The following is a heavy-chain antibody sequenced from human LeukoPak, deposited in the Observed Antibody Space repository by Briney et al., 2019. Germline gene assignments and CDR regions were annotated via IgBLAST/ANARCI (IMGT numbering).Heavy chain of an antibody. V-gene: IGHV3-21*01. CDR3: ARDPVGATHEAIAEYFQH. CDR2: ISSSSSYI. Sequence: GGSLRLSCAASGFTFSSYSMNWVRQAPGKGLEWVSSISSSSSYIYYADSVKGRFTISRDNAKNSLYLQMNSLRAGDTAVYYCARDPVGATHEAIAEYFQHWGQGTLVTVSS. D-gene: IGHD1-26*01. CDR1: GFTFSSYS. J-gene: IGHJ1*01.